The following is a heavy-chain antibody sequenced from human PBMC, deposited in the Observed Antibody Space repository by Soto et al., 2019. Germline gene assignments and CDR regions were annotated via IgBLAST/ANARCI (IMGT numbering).Heavy chain of an antibody. CDR2: INHSGST. J-gene: IGHJ5*02. Sequence: PSETLSLTCAVYGGSFSGYYWSWIRQPPGKGLEWIGEINHSGSTNYSPSLKSRVTISIDTSKNQFSLKLNSVTAADTAVYYCARSDWLDPWGQGTLVTVSS. CDR1: GGSFSGYY. CDR3: ARSDWLDP. V-gene: IGHV4-34*01.